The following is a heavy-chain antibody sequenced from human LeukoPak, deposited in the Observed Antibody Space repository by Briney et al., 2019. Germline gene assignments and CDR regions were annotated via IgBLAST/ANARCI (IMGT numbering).Heavy chain of an antibody. CDR1: GGTFSSYA. D-gene: IGHD4-17*01. CDR2: IIPIFGIA. V-gene: IGHV1-69*04. J-gene: IGHJ4*02. CDR3: ASRAVTTPRNGPFDY. Sequence: ASVKVSCKASGGTFSSYAISWVRQAPGQGLEWMGRIIPIFGIANYAQKFQGRVTTTADKSTSTAYMELSSLRSEDTAVYYCASRAVTTPRNGPFDYWGQGTLVTVSS.